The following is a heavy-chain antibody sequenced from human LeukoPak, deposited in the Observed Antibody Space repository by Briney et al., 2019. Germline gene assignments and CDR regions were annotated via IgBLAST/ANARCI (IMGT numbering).Heavy chain of an antibody. D-gene: IGHD2-2*01. CDR2: INHSGST. CDR3: ARGQLPRGYYYMDV. J-gene: IGHJ6*03. V-gene: IGHV4-34*01. Sequence: PSETLSLTCAVYGGSFSGYYWSWIRQPPGKGLEWIGEINHSGSTNYNPSLKGRVTISVDTSKNQFSLNLSSVTAADTAVYYCARGQLPRGYYYMDVWGKGTTVTVSS. CDR1: GGSFSGYY.